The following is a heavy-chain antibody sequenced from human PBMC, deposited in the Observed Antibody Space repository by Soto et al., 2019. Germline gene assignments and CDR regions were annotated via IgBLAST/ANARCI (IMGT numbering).Heavy chain of an antibody. J-gene: IGHJ4*02. Sequence: SLRPSCTASGFTFVEYAMSWVRQAPGKGLEWVGFIRSKPYGGTTEYAASVKGRFTISRDDSKSIAYLQMNSLKTEDTAVYYCTRTNSGTADYWGQGALVTVSS. CDR1: GFTFVEYA. CDR2: IRSKPYGGTT. V-gene: IGHV3-49*04. CDR3: TRTNSGTADY. D-gene: IGHD6-19*01.